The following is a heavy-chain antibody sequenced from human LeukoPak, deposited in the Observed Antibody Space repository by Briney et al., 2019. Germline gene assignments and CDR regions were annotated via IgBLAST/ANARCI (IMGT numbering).Heavy chain of an antibody. CDR1: GYTFTSYG. Sequence: ASVKVSCKASGYTFTSYGISWVRQAPGQGLEWMGWISAYNGNTNYAQKLQGRVTMTTDTSTSTAYMELRSLRSDDTAVYYCARSHGIVVVPAAMRYYYGMDVWGQGTTVTVSS. CDR2: ISAYNGNT. D-gene: IGHD2-2*01. J-gene: IGHJ6*02. V-gene: IGHV1-18*01. CDR3: ARSHGIVVVPAAMRYYYGMDV.